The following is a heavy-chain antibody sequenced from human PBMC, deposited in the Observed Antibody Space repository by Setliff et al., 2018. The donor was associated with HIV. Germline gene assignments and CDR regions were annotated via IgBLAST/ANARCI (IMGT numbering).Heavy chain of an antibody. CDR3: ARGCEYSCWFYS. CDR2: ISGNSGAV. D-gene: IGHD5-18*01. Sequence: GGSLRLSCAASGFTFSSYSMNWVRQAPGKGLEWVSFISGNSGAVTYADSVKGRFTISRDNAKNSLFLQMNSLRAEDTALYYCARGCEYSCWFYSWGQGTLVTVSS. CDR1: GFTFSSYS. V-gene: IGHV3-48*01. J-gene: IGHJ5*01.